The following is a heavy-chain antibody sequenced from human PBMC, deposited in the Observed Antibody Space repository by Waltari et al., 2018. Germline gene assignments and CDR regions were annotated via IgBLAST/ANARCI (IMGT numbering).Heavy chain of an antibody. Sequence: VQLVQSGAEVKKPGSSVKVSCKASGGTFSSYAISWVRQAPGQGLEGVSAISGSGGSTCYADSVKGRFTISRDNSKNTLYLQMNSLRAEDTAVYYCAKVFRGSAIDYWGQGTLVTVSS. CDR2: ISGSGGST. V-gene: IGHV3-23*04. D-gene: IGHD1-26*01. J-gene: IGHJ4*02. CDR1: GGTFSSYA. CDR3: AKVFRGSAIDY.